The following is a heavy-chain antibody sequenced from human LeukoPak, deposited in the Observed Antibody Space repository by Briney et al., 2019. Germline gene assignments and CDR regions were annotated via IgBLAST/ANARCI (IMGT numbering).Heavy chain of an antibody. V-gene: IGHV4-30-4*01. Sequence: PSETLSLTSTVSGGSISSGDYYWSWIRQPPGKGLEWIGYIYYTGSTYYNPSLKSRVTISVDTSKNQFSLKLRSVTAADTAVYYCARESIYGSGSYSQRLDYWGQGTLVTVSS. CDR2: IYYTGST. CDR3: ARESIYGSGSYSQRLDY. D-gene: IGHD3-10*01. J-gene: IGHJ4*02. CDR1: GGSISSGDYY.